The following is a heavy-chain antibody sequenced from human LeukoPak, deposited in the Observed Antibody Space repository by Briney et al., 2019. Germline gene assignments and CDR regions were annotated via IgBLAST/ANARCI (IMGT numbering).Heavy chain of an antibody. CDR1: GFTFNDYY. J-gene: IGHJ4*01. Sequence: GGSLRLSCTGSGFTFNDYYMSWVRQAPGKGLEWLSFISAGGYPIYYADSVRGRFTISRDTAKNSLYLQMNSLRVEDTAVYYCVMTAGPPTDHWGQGALVTVSS. V-gene: IGHV3-11*04. CDR3: VMTAGPPTDH. CDR2: ISAGGYPI.